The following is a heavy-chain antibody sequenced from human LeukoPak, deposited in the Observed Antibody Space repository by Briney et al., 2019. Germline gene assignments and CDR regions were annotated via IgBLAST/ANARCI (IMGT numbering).Heavy chain of an antibody. Sequence: HGESLKISCKGSGYSFTNYWIGWVRQMPGQGLEWMGIIYPGDSDTRYSPSFQGQVTISADKSISTAYLQWSSLKASDTAMYYCAINARLIAAAGYDAFDIWGQGTMVTVSS. CDR1: GYSFTNYW. V-gene: IGHV5-51*01. J-gene: IGHJ3*02. CDR2: IYPGDSDT. D-gene: IGHD6-13*01. CDR3: AINARLIAAAGYDAFDI.